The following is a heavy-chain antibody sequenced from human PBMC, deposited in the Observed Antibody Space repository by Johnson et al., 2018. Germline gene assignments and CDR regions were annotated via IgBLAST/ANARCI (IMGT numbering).Heavy chain of an antibody. Sequence: QVQLVQSGAEVKKPGSSVKVSCKASGGTLSSYAASWVRQAPGQGLEWMGGIIPIFGTTTYAQKFQGRVTITADESTSTGYMGLNSLRSEGTAVYYWAMSGGGLDVWGQGTTVTVSS. J-gene: IGHJ6*02. V-gene: IGHV1-69*01. CDR2: IIPIFGTT. CDR3: AMSGGGLDV. CDR1: GGTLSSYA. D-gene: IGHD3-10*01.